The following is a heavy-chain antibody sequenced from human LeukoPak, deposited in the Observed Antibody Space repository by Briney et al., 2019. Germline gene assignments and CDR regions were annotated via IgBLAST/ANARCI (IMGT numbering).Heavy chain of an antibody. Sequence: PSETLSLNCTVSGGSIRSSSYYWGWIRQPPGKGLEWIGSIYYSGSTYYNPSLKSRVTISVDTSKNQFSLKLSSVTAADTAVYYCASEIGYSSGWYDGLGYYYYMDVWGKGTTVTVSS. V-gene: IGHV4-39*07. D-gene: IGHD6-19*01. J-gene: IGHJ6*03. CDR1: GGSIRSSSYY. CDR2: IYYSGST. CDR3: ASEIGYSSGWYDGLGYYYYMDV.